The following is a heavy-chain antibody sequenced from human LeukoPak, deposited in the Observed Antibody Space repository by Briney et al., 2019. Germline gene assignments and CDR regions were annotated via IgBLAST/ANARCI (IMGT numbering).Heavy chain of an antibody. CDR2: INSDGGST. J-gene: IGHJ2*01. CDR3: ARASGIAVAANQPRYFDL. V-gene: IGHV3-74*01. D-gene: IGHD6-19*01. CDR1: GFTFSSYW. Sequence: QPGGSLRPSCAASGFTFSSYWMHWVRQAPGKGLVWVSRINSDGGSTSYADSVKGRFTISRDNAKNTLYLQMNSLRAEDTAVYYCARASGIAVAANQPRYFDLWGRGTLVTVSS.